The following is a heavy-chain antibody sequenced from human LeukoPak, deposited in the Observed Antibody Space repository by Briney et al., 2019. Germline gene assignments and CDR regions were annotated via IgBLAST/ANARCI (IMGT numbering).Heavy chain of an antibody. CDR3: ASQPLRVALELR. V-gene: IGHV1-69*05. D-gene: IGHD1-7*01. Sequence: SVKVSCKASGGTFSSYAISWVRQAPGQGLEWMGGIIPIFGTANYAQKFQGRVTITMDKSTSTAYMELSSLRSEDTAVYYCASQPLRVALELRWGQGTPVTVSS. CDR2: IIPIFGTA. J-gene: IGHJ4*02. CDR1: GGTFSSYA.